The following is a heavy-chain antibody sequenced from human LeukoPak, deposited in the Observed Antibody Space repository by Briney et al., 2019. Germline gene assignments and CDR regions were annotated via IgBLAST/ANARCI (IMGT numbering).Heavy chain of an antibody. CDR2: ISSSSKTI. Sequence: PGGSLRLSCAASXFXXSXYSXNXVXXXXXXXXEWVSYISSSSKTIYYADSVKGRFTISRDNAKNSLYLQMNSLRDEDSAVYYCARDQGIFDYWGQGTLVTVSS. CDR3: ARDQGIFDY. CDR1: XFXXSXYS. J-gene: IGHJ4*02. V-gene: IGHV3-48*02.